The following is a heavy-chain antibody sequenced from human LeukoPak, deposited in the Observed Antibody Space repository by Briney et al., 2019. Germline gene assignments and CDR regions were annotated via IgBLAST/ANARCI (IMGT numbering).Heavy chain of an antibody. J-gene: IGHJ6*02. CDR1: GGSISSGGYY. D-gene: IGHD3-10*01. V-gene: IGHV4-31*03. CDR2: IYYSGST. Sequence: PSQTLSLTCTVSGGSISSGGYYWSWIRQHPGKGLEWIGYIYYSGSTYYNPSLKSRVTISVDTSKNQFSLKLSSVTAADTAVYYCARDRYYGSGRYYGMDVWGQGTTVTVSS. CDR3: ARDRYYGSGRYYGMDV.